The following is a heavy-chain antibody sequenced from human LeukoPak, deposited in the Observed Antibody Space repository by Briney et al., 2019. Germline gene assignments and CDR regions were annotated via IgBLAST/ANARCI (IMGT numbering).Heavy chain of an antibody. J-gene: IGHJ4*02. D-gene: IGHD2-21*02. Sequence: GGSLRLSCAASGFTFSSYAMHWVRQAPGKGLEWVSSISSSSSYIYYADSVKGRFTISRDNAKNSLYLQMNSLRAEDTAVYYCARSRGGDCQWGFDYWGQGTLVTVSS. CDR1: GFTFSSYA. CDR2: ISSSSSYI. CDR3: ARSRGGDCQWGFDY. V-gene: IGHV3-21*01.